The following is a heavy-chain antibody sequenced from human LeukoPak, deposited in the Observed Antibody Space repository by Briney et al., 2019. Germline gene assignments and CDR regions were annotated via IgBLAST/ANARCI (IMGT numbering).Heavy chain of an antibody. CDR3: ARGTPENYYYYYMDV. CDR1: GGTFSRYA. CDR2: IIPLFGIA. J-gene: IGHJ6*03. Sequence: ASVKVSCKASGGTFSRYAFSWVRQAPGQGLEWMGGIIPLFGIANYAQKFQGRVTITADKSTSTAYMELSSLRSEDTAVYYCARGTPENYYYYYMDVWGKGTTVTVSS. V-gene: IGHV1-69*17.